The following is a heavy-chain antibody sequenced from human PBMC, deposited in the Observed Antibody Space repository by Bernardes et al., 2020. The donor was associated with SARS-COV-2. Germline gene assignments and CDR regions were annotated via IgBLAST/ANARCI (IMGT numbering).Heavy chain of an antibody. J-gene: IGHJ6*02. V-gene: IGHV1-24*01. CDR2: SDPEDGDT. D-gene: IGHD6-13*01. CDR1: VYTLTELS. CDR3: TTNRLLAAAGDFYYYGLDV. Sequence: ASVKVSRKISVYTLTELSMHWVRPPPGKGLEWMGGSDPEDGDTVYAQKFRGRVTMTEDTSRDTAYMELSSLRSEDTAVYYCTTNRLLAAAGDFYYYGLDVWGQGTTVTVSS.